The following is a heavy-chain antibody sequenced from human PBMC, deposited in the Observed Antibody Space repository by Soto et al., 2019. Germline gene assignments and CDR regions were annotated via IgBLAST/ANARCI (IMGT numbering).Heavy chain of an antibody. CDR3: ARVTAVGAEAGYYYYGMDV. CDR1: GGTFSSYA. CDR2: IIPIFGTA. D-gene: IGHD6-13*01. Sequence: QVQLVQSGAEVKKPGSSVKVSCKASGGTFSSYAISWVRQAPGQGLEWMGGIIPIFGTANYAQKFQGRVTITADKSTSTAYMELSSLRSEDTAVYYCARVTAVGAEAGYYYYGMDVWGQGTTVTVSS. J-gene: IGHJ6*02. V-gene: IGHV1-69*06.